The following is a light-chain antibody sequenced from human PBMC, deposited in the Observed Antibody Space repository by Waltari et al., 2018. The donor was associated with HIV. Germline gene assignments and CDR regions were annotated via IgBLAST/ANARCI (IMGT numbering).Light chain of an antibody. J-gene: IGKJ2*01. Sequence: EIVLTQSPATLSLSPGERATLSCRASQSVSSYLAWYQQKPGQAPRLLVYDAFNRATGIPARFSGSGSGTDFTLTISSLEPEDFAVYYCQQRSNWPHTVGQGTKLEIK. CDR2: DAF. CDR1: QSVSSY. CDR3: QQRSNWPHT. V-gene: IGKV3-11*01.